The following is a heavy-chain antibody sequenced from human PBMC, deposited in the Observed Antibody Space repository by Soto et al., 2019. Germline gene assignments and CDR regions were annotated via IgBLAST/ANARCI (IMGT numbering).Heavy chain of an antibody. V-gene: IGHV4-31*01. CDR2: TNYSGST. D-gene: IGHD3-16*01. Sequence: QVQLQESGPGLVKPSQTLSLTCTVSGGSISSGGYYWSWHRPHTGQDLEWLGYTNYSGSTYYNPPVKRPVTMSVDTSKIQFTLMLASVTAVYSGVYDCAGDSIFVCGGFSVKERGLLDYWGQGTLVTVSS. CDR1: GGSISSGGYY. CDR3: AGDSIFVCGGFSVKERGLLDY. J-gene: IGHJ4*02.